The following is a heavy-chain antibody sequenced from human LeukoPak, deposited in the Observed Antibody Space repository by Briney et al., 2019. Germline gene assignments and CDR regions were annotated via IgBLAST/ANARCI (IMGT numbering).Heavy chain of an antibody. V-gene: IGHV3-66*01. D-gene: IGHD3-10*01. CDR3: ARTPMSMVRGVMLD. CDR1: GFTVSVNY. CDR2: IYTGGST. Sequence: GGSLRLSCAASGFTVSVNYMTWVRQAPGKGLEWVSVIYTGGSTYYADSVKGRYTISRDKSENTVYLQMNSLRVEDTAVYYCARTPMSMVRGVMLDWGQGTRVTVSP. J-gene: IGHJ4*02.